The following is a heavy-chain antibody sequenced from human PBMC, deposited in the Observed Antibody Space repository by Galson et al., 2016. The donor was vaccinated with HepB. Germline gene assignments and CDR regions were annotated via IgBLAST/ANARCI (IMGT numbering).Heavy chain of an antibody. Sequence: SETLSLTCTVSGGSISSSSYYWGWIRQPPGKGLEWIGSIYYSGSTYYNPSLKSRVTISVDTSKNQFSLKLSSVTAADTALYYCARQSVAAPWSWFDPWDQGTLVTVSS. V-gene: IGHV4-39*01. CDR1: GGSISSSSYY. CDR3: ARQSVAAPWSWFDP. D-gene: IGHD6-6*01. J-gene: IGHJ5*02. CDR2: IYYSGST.